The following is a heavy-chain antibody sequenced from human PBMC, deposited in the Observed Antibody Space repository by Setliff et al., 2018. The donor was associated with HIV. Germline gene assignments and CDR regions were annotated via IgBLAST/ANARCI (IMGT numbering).Heavy chain of an antibody. V-gene: IGHV3-48*01. CDR1: GFTFSTYS. CDR3: AKDRGGSRYHMDV. CDR2: ISSSSDTI. D-gene: IGHD1-26*01. Sequence: GGSLRLSCAASGFTFSTYSIHWVRQAPGKGLEWVSYISSSSDTIYYADSVKGRFTISRDTDKNTVHLQMNSLRPEDTGLYYCAKDRGGSRYHMDVWGKGTTVTVSS. J-gene: IGHJ6*03.